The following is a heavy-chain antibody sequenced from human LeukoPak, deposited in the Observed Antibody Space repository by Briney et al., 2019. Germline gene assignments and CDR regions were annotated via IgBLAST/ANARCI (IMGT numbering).Heavy chain of an antibody. CDR3: AKDPYVLAGLRRGPYDY. CDR1: GFTFSSHA. D-gene: IGHD6-13*01. CDR2: ISNSGGNT. Sequence: GGSLRLSCAASGFTFSSHAMNWVRQAPGKGLEWVSGISNSGGNTYYADSVKGRFTISRDNSKNTLYLQMNSLRAEDTAVYYCAKDPYVLAGLRRGPYDYWGQGTLVTVSS. J-gene: IGHJ4*02. V-gene: IGHV3-23*01.